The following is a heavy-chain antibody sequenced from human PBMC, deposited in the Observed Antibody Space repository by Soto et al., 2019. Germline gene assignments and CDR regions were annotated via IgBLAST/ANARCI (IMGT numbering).Heavy chain of an antibody. D-gene: IGHD2-2*01. J-gene: IGHJ6*02. CDR3: ARFVVVPAPPNYYYYGMDV. CDR2: IIPIFGTA. CDR1: GGTFSSYA. V-gene: IGHV1-69*06. Sequence: GASVKVSCKASGGTFSSYAISWVRQAPGQGLEWMGGIIPIFGTANYAQKFQGRVTITADKSTSTAYMELSSLRSEDTAVYYCARFVVVPAPPNYYYYGMDVWGQGTTVTVSS.